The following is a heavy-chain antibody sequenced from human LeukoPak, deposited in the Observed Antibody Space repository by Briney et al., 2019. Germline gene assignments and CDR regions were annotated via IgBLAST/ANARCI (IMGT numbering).Heavy chain of an antibody. D-gene: IGHD2-15*01. CDR2: IYNTGST. V-gene: IGHV4-59*01. CDR1: GGSITSYY. CDR3: ARGYCSGGSCPRIWYFDL. J-gene: IGHJ2*01. Sequence: SETLSLTCTVSGGSITSYYWSWIRQPPGKGLEWIGYIYNTGSTNYNPSLKSRVTISVDTSKNQFSLKLSSVTAADTAVYYCARGYCSGGSCPRIWYFDLWGRGTLVTVSS.